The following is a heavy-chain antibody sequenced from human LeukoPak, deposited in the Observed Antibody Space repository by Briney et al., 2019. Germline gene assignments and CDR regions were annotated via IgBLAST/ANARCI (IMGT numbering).Heavy chain of an antibody. CDR3: AREIQLWLPDRYFDY. V-gene: IGHV3-48*03. CDR1: GFTFSSYE. Sequence: GGSLRLSCAASGFTFSSYEMNWVRQAPGKGLEWVSYISSSGSTIYYADSVKGRFTISRDHAKNSLYLQMNSLRAEDTAVYYCAREIQLWLPDRYFDYWGQGTLVTVSP. CDR2: ISSSGSTI. D-gene: IGHD5-18*01. J-gene: IGHJ4*02.